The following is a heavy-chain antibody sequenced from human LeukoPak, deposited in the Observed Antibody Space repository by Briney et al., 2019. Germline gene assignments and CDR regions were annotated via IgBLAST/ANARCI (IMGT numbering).Heavy chain of an antibody. V-gene: IGHV3-30-3*01. J-gene: IGHJ4*02. CDR3: ARVVGGSGSYQYAFDY. CDR2: ISYDGSNK. CDR1: GFTFSSYA. Sequence: PGGSLRLSCAASGFTFSSYAIHWVRQAPGKGLEWVAVISYDGSNKYYADSVKGRFTISRDNAKNSLYLQMNSLRAEDTAVYYCARVVGGSGSYQYAFDYWGQGTLVTVSS. D-gene: IGHD1-26*01.